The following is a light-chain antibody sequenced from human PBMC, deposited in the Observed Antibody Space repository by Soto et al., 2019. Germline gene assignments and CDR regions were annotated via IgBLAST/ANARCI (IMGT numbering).Light chain of an antibody. V-gene: IGKV1-5*03. J-gene: IGKJ1*01. CDR3: QQYNSYWS. Sequence: DIQMTQSPSTLSASVGDRVTITCRASQSISSWLAWYQQKPGKAPKLLIYKASSLESGVPSWFSGSGSGTEFTLTISSLQPDEFATDYCQQYNSYWSFGQGTKVEIK. CDR1: QSISSW. CDR2: KAS.